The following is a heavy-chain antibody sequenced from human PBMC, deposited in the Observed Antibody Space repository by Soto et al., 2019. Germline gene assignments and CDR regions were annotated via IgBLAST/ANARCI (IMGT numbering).Heavy chain of an antibody. CDR1: PYSFRSQG. Sequence: GGSVKVSCNACPYSFRSQGMNVGRQAPGQGLEWTGWVSGYNYNTKCAQKLQGRITVTTDTSTNTAYMELRSLRSDYTAVYYCGRSSSMLGAGWSDSWGRGTLVPGSS. CDR3: GRSSSMLGAGWSDS. J-gene: IGHJ5*01. CDR2: VSGYNYNT. D-gene: IGHD2-8*01. V-gene: IGHV1-18*01.